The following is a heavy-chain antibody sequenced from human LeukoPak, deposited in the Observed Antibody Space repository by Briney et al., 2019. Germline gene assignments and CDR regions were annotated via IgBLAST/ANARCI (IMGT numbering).Heavy chain of an antibody. Sequence: GGSLGLSCAASGFTFSSYAMSWVRQAPGKGLEWVSAISGSGGSTYYADSVKGRFTISRDNSKNTLYLQMNSLRAEDTAVYYCAKDLGYYYGSGSYLDYWGQGTLVTVSS. J-gene: IGHJ4*02. CDR2: ISGSGGST. D-gene: IGHD3-10*01. V-gene: IGHV3-23*01. CDR3: AKDLGYYYGSGSYLDY. CDR1: GFTFSSYA.